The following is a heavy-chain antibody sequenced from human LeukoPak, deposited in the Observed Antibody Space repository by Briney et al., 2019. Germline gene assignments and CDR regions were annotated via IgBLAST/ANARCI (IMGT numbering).Heavy chain of an antibody. V-gene: IGHV3-30*04. Sequence: ARSLRLSCAASGFTFSSYAMHWVRQAPGKGLEWVAVISYDGSNKYYADSVKGRFTISRDNSKNTLYLQMNSLRAEDTAVYYCARSDVKSFVNWFDTWGQGTLVTVSS. D-gene: IGHD3-10*01. J-gene: IGHJ5*02. CDR1: GFTFSSYA. CDR2: ISYDGSNK. CDR3: ARSDVKSFVNWFDT.